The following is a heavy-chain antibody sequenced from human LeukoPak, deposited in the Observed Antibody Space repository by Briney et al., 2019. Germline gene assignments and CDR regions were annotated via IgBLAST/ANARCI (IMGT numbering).Heavy chain of an antibody. CDR3: ARDRGGKWELLGALEI. J-gene: IGHJ3*02. Sequence: GGSLRLSCAASGFTFSRYRMNWVRQAPGKGLEWVSFISRSSSYIYYADSVKGRFTISRDNAKNSLYLQMNSLRAEDTAVYYWARDRGGKWELLGALEIWAKGPMVTVSS. CDR2: ISRSSSYI. CDR1: GFTFSRYR. V-gene: IGHV3-21*01. D-gene: IGHD1-26*01.